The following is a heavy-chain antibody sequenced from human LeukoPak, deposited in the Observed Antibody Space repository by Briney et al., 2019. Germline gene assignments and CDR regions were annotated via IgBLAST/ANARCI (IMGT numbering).Heavy chain of an antibody. Sequence: PSETLSLTCTVSGGSISSYYWSWIRQPPGKGLEWIGYIYYSGSTNYNPSLKSRVTISVDTSKNQFSLKLSSVTAADTAVYYCARHRSTIFGVVNSYYMDVWGKGTTVTVSS. CDR3: ARHRSTIFGVVNSYYMDV. CDR2: IYYSGST. J-gene: IGHJ6*03. V-gene: IGHV4-59*01. CDR1: GGSISSYY. D-gene: IGHD3-3*01.